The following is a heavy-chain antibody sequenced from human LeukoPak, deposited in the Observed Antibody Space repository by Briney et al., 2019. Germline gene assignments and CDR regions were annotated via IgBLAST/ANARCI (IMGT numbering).Heavy chain of an antibody. V-gene: IGHV4-30-4*08. CDR3: ARHRLRGWYYFDY. CDR1: GGSISSGDYY. J-gene: IGHJ4*02. Sequence: SQTLSLTCTVSGGSISSGDYYWSWIRQPPGKGLEWIGYIYYSGSTYYNPSLKSRVTISVDTSKNQFSLKLSSVTAADTAVYYCARHRLRGWYYFDYWGQGTLVTVSS. D-gene: IGHD2-15*01. CDR2: IYYSGST.